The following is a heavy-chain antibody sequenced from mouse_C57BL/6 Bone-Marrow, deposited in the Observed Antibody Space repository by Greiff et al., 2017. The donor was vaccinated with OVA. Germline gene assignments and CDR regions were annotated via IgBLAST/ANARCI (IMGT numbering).Heavy chain of an antibody. J-gene: IGHJ2*01. Sequence: VQLQQSGPELVKPGASVKISCKASGYTFTDYYINWVKQRPGQGLEWIGWIFPGSGSTYYNEKFKGKATLTVDTSSSTAYMLLSSLTSEDSAVYFCARSPLLRGGYWGQGTTLTVSS. CDR3: ARSPLLRGGY. D-gene: IGHD1-2*01. CDR2: IFPGSGST. V-gene: IGHV1-75*01. CDR1: GYTFTDYY.